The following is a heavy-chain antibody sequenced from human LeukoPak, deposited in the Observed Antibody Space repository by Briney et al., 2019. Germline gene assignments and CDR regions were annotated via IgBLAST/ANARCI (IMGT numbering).Heavy chain of an antibody. D-gene: IGHD4-23*01. CDR2: ISAYNGNT. J-gene: IGHJ4*02. Sequence: GASVKVSCKASGYTFTSYGISWVRQAPGQGLEWMGWISAYNGNTNYAQKLQGRVTMTTDTSTSTAYMELRSLRSEDTAVYYCARVRMGYGGNPFDYWGQGTLVTVSS. CDR3: ARVRMGYGGNPFDY. CDR1: GYTFTSYG. V-gene: IGHV1-18*01.